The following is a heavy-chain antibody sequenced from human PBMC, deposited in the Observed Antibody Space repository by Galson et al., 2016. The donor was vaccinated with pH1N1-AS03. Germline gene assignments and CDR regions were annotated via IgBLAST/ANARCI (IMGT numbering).Heavy chain of an antibody. CDR2: IGGSGAEA. V-gene: IGHV3-23*01. CDR3: TKGMGDQLPILNFDY. J-gene: IGHJ4*02. CDR1: GFTFSSYA. D-gene: IGHD2-2*01. Sequence: SLRLSCAASGFTFSSYAMSWVRQAPGKGLEWVSAIGGSGAEAYYADSVKGRFTISRDNSKNTLYLQMNSLRAEDTAIYYCTKGMGDQLPILNFDYWGQGTLVTVSS.